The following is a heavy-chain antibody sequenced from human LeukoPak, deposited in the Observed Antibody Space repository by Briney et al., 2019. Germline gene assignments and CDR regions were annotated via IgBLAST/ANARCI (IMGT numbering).Heavy chain of an antibody. V-gene: IGHV1-2*02. CDR3: ARVYRKVQGVPNSVGNWFDP. D-gene: IGHD3-10*01. CDR2: INPNSGGT. Sequence: ASVKVSCKASGYTFTGYYMHLVREAPRGRLGWMGWINPNSGGTNYAQKFQGRVTMTRDTSISTAYMELSRLRSDDTAVYYCARVYRKVQGVPNSVGNWFDPWGQGTLVTVSS. CDR1: GYTFTGYY. J-gene: IGHJ5*02.